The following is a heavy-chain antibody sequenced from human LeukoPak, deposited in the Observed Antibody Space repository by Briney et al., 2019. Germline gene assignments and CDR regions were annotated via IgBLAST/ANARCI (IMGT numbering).Heavy chain of an antibody. CDR1: GYSFTSYW. V-gene: IGHV5-51*01. D-gene: IGHD2-2*01. J-gene: IGHJ5*02. CDR2: VYPGDSDA. CDR3: ARGPWYQLPNRGPNWFDP. Sequence: GESLKISCKGSGYSFTSYWIGWVRQMPGKGLEWLGIVYPGDSDAQYSPSFQGHVTFSVDKSAGTAFLQWHSLKASDTAMYYCARGPWYQLPNRGPNWFDPWGQGTLVTVSS.